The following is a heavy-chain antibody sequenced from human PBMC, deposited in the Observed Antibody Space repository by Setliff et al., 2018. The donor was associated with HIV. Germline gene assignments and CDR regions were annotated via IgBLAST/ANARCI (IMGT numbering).Heavy chain of an antibody. CDR1: GLTFGDFW. V-gene: IGHV3-7*01. CDR2: IKKDGSGE. D-gene: IGHD2-2*01. CDR3: TRTYCSSTSCYDDC. Sequence: GESLRLSCAASGLTFGDFWMGWVRQAPGKGLEWVANIKKDGSGERYVDSVRGRFTVSRDNAKMSLYLQMNSLRAEDTAVYYCTRTYCSSTSCYDDCWGQGTLVTVSS. J-gene: IGHJ4*02.